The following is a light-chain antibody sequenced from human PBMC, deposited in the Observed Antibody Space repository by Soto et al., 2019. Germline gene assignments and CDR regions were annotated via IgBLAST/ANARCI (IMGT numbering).Light chain of an antibody. J-gene: IGLJ2*01. CDR1: TGAVTSGYY. CDR3: LLYYGGQLGV. CDR2: STN. Sequence: QAVVTQEPSLTVSPGGTVTLTCATSTGAVTSGYYPNLFQQKPGRAPRALIYSTNNKYSWTPARFSGSLLGGKAALTLSGVQPEDEADYYCLLYYGGQLGVFGGGTKLTVL. V-gene: IGLV7-43*01.